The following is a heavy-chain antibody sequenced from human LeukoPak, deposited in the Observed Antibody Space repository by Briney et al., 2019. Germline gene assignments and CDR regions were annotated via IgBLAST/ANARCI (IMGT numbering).Heavy chain of an antibody. CDR3: ARGDFNDYGDYVDAFEI. J-gene: IGHJ3*02. D-gene: IGHD4-17*01. CDR1: GFTFSSYW. CDR2: IKPDGSEK. V-gene: IGHV3-7*01. Sequence: GGSLRLSCAASGFTFSSYWMSWVRQAPGKGLEWVANIKPDGSEKYCVDSVKGRFTISRDNAKKSLYLQMISLRAEDTAVYYCARGDFNDYGDYVDAFEIWGQGTMVTVSA.